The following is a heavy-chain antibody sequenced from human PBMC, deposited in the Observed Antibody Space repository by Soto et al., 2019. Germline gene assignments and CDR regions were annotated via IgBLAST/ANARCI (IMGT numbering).Heavy chain of an antibody. CDR2: INPYNGNT. V-gene: IGHV1-18*01. Sequence: QVQLVQSGAEVKKPGASVKVSCKASGYTFTSYGITWVRQAPGQGLEWMGWINPYNGNTNYAQKLQGRVTMTTYTSTSKAYMELRSLRSDDTAVYYCARTDSRPQDFDYWGQGTLVSVSS. D-gene: IGHD6-13*01. CDR3: ARTDSRPQDFDY. J-gene: IGHJ4*02. CDR1: GYTFTSYG.